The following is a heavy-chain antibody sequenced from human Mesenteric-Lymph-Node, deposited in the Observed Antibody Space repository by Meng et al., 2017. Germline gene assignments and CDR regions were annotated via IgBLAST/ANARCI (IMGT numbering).Heavy chain of an antibody. D-gene: IGHD4-17*01. CDR1: GGSMSSGGSS. CDR3: ARGPTTYFDY. V-gene: IGHV4-30-4*08. CDR2: IYYSGST. Sequence: QVQLKESGPGLVKPSQTLPLSCTVSGGSMSSGGSSWSWIRQHPGKGLEWIGYIYYSGSTYYNPSLKSRVTISVDTSKNQFSLKLSSVTAADTAVYYCARGPTTYFDYWGQGTLVTVSS. J-gene: IGHJ4*02.